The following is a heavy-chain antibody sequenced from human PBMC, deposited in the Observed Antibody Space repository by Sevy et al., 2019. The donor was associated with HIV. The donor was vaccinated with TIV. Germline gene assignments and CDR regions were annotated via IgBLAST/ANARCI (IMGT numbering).Heavy chain of an antibody. CDR2: INPNSGGT. J-gene: IGHJ4*02. D-gene: IGHD3-10*01. Sequence: ASVQVSCKASGYTFTGYYMHWVRPAPGQGLEWMGWINPNSGGTNYAQTFQGRVTMTMDTSISTAYMQLSRLKSDDTAVYYCTIDGITMVGGVIESIFDYWGQGTPVTVSS. CDR3: TIDGITMVGGVIESIFDY. V-gene: IGHV1-2*02. CDR1: GYTFTGYY.